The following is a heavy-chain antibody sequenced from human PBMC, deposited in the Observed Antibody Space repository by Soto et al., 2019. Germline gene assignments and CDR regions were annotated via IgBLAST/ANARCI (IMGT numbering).Heavy chain of an antibody. CDR3: ARDPIVVLPAAIFYDP. D-gene: IGHD2-2*01. J-gene: IGHJ5*02. V-gene: IGHV1-3*01. Sequence: VQLVQSGAEVKKPGASVKVSCKASGYTFTSYAMHWVRQAPGQRLEWMGWINAGNGNTKYSQKFQGRVTITRDTSASTAYMELSSLRSEDTAVYYCARDPIVVLPAAIFYDPWGQGTLVTVSS. CDR2: INAGNGNT. CDR1: GYTFTSYA.